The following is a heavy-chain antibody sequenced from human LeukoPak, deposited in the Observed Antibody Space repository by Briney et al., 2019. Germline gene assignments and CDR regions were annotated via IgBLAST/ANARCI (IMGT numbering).Heavy chain of an antibody. CDR1: GGSFSGYY. V-gene: IGHV4-34*01. D-gene: IGHD6-6*01. CDR3: ARGFIGFVLYSSSSGWFDP. Sequence: SETLSLTCAVYGGSFSGYYWSWIRQPPGKGLEWIGDINHSGSTNYNPSLKSRVTISVDTSKNQFSLKLSSVTAADTAVYYCARGFIGFVLYSSSSGWFDPWGQGTLVTVSS. CDR2: INHSGST. J-gene: IGHJ5*02.